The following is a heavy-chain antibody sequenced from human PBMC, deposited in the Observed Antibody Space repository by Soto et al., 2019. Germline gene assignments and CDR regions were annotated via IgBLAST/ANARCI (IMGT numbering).Heavy chain of an antibody. V-gene: IGHV1-46*01. CDR2: INPSGGST. J-gene: IGHJ4*02. CDR1: GYTFTNYY. CDR3: AKDVDPISGRGSG. D-gene: IGHD1-26*01. Sequence: QVQLAQSGAEVKKPGASVKVSCKASGYTFTNYYIHWVRQAPGQGLEWVGRINPSGGSTAYAQKLQGRVTMTRDTSTSTVYMELISLRSEDTAVYYCAKDVDPISGRGSGWGQGAMVTVSS.